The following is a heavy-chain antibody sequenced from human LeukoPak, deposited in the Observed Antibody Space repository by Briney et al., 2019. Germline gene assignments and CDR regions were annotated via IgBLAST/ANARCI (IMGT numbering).Heavy chain of an antibody. CDR3: ARQVVVVVAATPIYRELDH. CDR1: GGSISSSNR. D-gene: IGHD2-15*01. CDR2: IYHSGST. J-gene: IGHJ4*02. Sequence: SETLSLTCAVSGGSISSSNRWSWVRQPPGKGLEWIGEIYHSGSTNYNPSLKSRVTISVDKSKNQFSLKLSSVTAADTAVYYCARQVVVVVAATPIYRELDHWGQGTLVTVSS. V-gene: IGHV4-4*02.